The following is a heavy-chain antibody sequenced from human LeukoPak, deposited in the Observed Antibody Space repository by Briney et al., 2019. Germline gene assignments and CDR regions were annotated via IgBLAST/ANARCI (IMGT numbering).Heavy chain of an antibody. V-gene: IGHV3-23*01. Sequence: PGGSLRLSCAASGFTFNNYAMNWVRQAPGKGLEWVSLISSSGGNTYYADSVKGRFTISRDKSENTVSLQMNSLRGEDTAVYYCAKDVRVGGGGMDVWGQGTPVTVSS. D-gene: IGHD1-26*01. CDR3: AKDVRVGGGGMDV. CDR1: GFTFNNYA. J-gene: IGHJ6*02. CDR2: ISSSGGNT.